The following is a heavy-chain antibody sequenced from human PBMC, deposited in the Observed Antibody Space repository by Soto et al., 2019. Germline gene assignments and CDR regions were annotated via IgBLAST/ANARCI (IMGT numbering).Heavy chain of an antibody. CDR2: INHSGST. D-gene: IGHD1-26*01. Sequence: SETLSLTCAVYGGSFSGYYWSWIRQPPGEGLEWIGEINHSGSTNYNPSLKSRVTISVDTSKNHFSLKLSSVTAADTAVYYCARVSSWAAGGALDIWGQGTMVT. CDR1: GGSFSGYY. J-gene: IGHJ3*02. V-gene: IGHV4-34*01. CDR3: ARVSSWAAGGALDI.